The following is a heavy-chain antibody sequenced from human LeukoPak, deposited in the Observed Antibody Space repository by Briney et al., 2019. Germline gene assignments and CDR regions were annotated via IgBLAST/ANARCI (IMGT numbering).Heavy chain of an antibody. CDR2: ITGSGGNT. J-gene: IGHJ4*02. CDR1: GFTFSSYV. D-gene: IGHD2-15*01. CDR3: ARRGYCGGGTCNRNFEF. Sequence: GGSLRLSCAASGFTFSSYVMSWVRQAPGKGLEWVSTITGSGGNTYYADSVKGRFTISRDNSKNTLHLQMNSLSAEDTALYYCARRGYCGGGTCNRNFEFWGQGTLVTVSS. V-gene: IGHV3-23*01.